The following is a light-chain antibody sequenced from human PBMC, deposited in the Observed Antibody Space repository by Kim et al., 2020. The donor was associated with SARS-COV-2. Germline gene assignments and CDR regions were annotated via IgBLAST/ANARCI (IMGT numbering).Light chain of an antibody. CDR1: QSVLYSSNNKNY. Sequence: DIVMTQSPDSLAVSLGVRATINCKSSQSVLYSSNNKNYLAWYQQKPGQPPKLLIYWASTRESGVPDRFSGSGSGTDFTLTISSLQAEDVAVYYCQHYYSTPRTFGQGTKVDIK. V-gene: IGKV4-1*01. J-gene: IGKJ1*01. CDR2: WAS. CDR3: QHYYSTPRT.